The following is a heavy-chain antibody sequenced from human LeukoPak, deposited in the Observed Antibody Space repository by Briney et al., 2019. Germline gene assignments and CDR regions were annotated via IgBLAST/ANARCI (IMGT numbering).Heavy chain of an antibody. D-gene: IGHD3-10*02. V-gene: IGHV4-4*09. CDR2: IYTSGST. CDR1: GGSISRYY. CDR3: ARHVSTSESENFDY. Sequence: SETLSLTCTVSGGSISRYYWSWIRQPPGKGLEWIGYIYTSGSTNHNPSLKSRVTISVDTSKNQFSLKLSSVTAADTAVYYCARHVSTSESENFDYWGQGTLVTVSS. J-gene: IGHJ4*02.